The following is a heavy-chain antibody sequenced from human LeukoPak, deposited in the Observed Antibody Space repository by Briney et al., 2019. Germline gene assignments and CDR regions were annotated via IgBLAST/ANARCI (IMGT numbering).Heavy chain of an antibody. D-gene: IGHD6-13*01. J-gene: IGHJ4*02. Sequence: PGGSLRLSCTASGFTFSNAWMSWVRQAPGKGLEWVCRIKSKTDGGTTDYAAPVKGRFTISRDDSKNTLYLQMNSLKTEDTAVYYCTTGLRAWSRAAVTTWGQGTLVTVSS. CDR1: GFTFSNAW. CDR3: TTGLRAWSRAAVTT. V-gene: IGHV3-15*01. CDR2: IKSKTDGGTT.